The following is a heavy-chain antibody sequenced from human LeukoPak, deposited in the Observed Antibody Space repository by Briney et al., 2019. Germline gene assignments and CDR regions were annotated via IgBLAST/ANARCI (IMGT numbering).Heavy chain of an antibody. D-gene: IGHD3-3*01. CDR2: ISTSGGTT. CDR1: GFTFISYE. CDR3: ARDRWYYDFWSGYYNYYYYGMDV. Sequence: GGSLRLSCAASGFTFISYEMNWVRQAPGKGLEWVSHISTSGGTTYYADSVKGRFTISRDNSKNTLYLQMNSLRAEDTAVYYCARDRWYYDFWSGYYNYYYYGMDVWGQGTTVTVSS. V-gene: IGHV3-48*03. J-gene: IGHJ6*02.